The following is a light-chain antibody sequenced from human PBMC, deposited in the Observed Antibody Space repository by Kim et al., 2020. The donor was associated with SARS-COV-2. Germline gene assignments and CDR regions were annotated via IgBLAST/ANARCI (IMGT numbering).Light chain of an antibody. CDR3: QQSYSTPIT. J-gene: IGKJ5*01. CDR1: HSIYTY. V-gene: IGKV1-39*01. Sequence: DIQMTQSPSSLSASLGDRVTLTCRASHSIYTYLNWYQLKTGKAPKLLVYVASSLQSGVPSRFSGSGSGTDFTLTISSLQPEDFATYYCQQSYSTPITFGQGTRLEIK. CDR2: VAS.